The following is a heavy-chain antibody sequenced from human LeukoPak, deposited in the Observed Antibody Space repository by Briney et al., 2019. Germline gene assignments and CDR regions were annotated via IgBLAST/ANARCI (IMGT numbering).Heavy chain of an antibody. Sequence: GGSLRLSCAASGFTFSTYWMHRVRQAPGKGLVWVSRINTDGSSTSYADSVKGRFTISRDNTKNTLYLQMNSLRAEDTAVYYCATARPISDYYMDVWGKGTTVTVSS. V-gene: IGHV3-74*01. CDR2: INTDGSST. CDR1: GFTFSTYW. J-gene: IGHJ6*03. CDR3: ATARPISDYYMDV.